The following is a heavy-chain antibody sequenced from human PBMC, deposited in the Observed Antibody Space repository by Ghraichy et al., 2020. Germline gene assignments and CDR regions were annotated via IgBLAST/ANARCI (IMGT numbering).Heavy chain of an antibody. CDR1: GFTFNNYW. D-gene: IGHD2-2*02. Sequence: GGSLRLSCAASGFTFNNYWMHWVRQVPGEGLVWVSSINRDGRSTDYADSVKGRFTASRDNAKNTLYLQMNSLRAEDTAVYYCARDPYCTSANCYTGAWFDSWGQGTLVTVSS. CDR3: ARDPYCTSANCYTGAWFDS. CDR2: INRDGRST. V-gene: IGHV3-74*01. J-gene: IGHJ5*01.